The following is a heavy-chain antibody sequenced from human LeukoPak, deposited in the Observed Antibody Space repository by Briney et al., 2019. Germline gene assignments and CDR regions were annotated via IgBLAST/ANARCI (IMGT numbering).Heavy chain of an antibody. Sequence: GGSLRLSCAASGITFSSYWMHWVRQAPGKGLVWVARISSDGRSTSYADSVKGRFTISRDNAKNTLYLQMNSLRAEDTAVYYCARGRLRWGELSSIYWGQGTLVTVSS. CDR3: ARGRLRWGELSSIY. CDR1: GITFSSYW. D-gene: IGHD3-16*02. V-gene: IGHV3-74*01. CDR2: ISSDGRST. J-gene: IGHJ4*02.